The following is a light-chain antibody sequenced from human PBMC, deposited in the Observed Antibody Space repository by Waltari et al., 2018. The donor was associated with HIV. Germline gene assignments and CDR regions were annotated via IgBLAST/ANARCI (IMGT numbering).Light chain of an antibody. Sequence: DIQMTQSPSSLSASLGDRVIITCRASQYISIYLNCYQQKPGKGPNILIYTASTLQTGVPSRFSGSGSETDFTLTISNLQPEDFATYYCQQSYSMSLTFGGGSKVEI. CDR1: QYISIY. CDR3: QQSYSMSLT. CDR2: TAS. J-gene: IGKJ4*01. V-gene: IGKV1-39*01.